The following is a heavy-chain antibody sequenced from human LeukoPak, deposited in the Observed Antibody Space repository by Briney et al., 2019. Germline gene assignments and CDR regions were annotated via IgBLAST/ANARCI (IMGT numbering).Heavy chain of an antibody. Sequence: GGSLRLSCAASGFTFSSYEMNWVRQAPGKGLEWVSYISSSGSTIYYAASVKGRFTISRDNAKNSLYLQMNSLRAEDTAVYYCARDHAPAGYGDYVPDYYYYYMDVWGKGTTVTVSS. CDR2: ISSSGSTI. CDR3: ARDHAPAGYGDYVPDYYYYYMDV. D-gene: IGHD4-17*01. CDR1: GFTFSSYE. V-gene: IGHV3-48*03. J-gene: IGHJ6*03.